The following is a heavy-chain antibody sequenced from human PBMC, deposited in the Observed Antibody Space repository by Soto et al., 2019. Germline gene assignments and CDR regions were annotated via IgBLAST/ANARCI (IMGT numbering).Heavy chain of an antibody. J-gene: IGHJ4*02. V-gene: IGHV3-48*01. D-gene: IGHD3-22*01. CDR2: ISSSSSTI. CDR1: GFTFSSYS. CDR3: ARSTYYDDRSGPPAY. Sequence: GSLRLSCAASGFTFSSYSINWVRHSPGKGLEWVSYISSSSSTIFYTDSVKGRFTVSRDNAKNSLYLQMNSLRAEDTSVYYCARSTYYDDRSGPPAYWGQGTLVTVSS.